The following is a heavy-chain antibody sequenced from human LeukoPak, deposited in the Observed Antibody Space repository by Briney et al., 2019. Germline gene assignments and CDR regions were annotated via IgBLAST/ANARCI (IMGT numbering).Heavy chain of an antibody. J-gene: IGHJ6*03. CDR2: ISGYNGNT. V-gene: IGHV1-18*01. Sequence: GASVKVSCKASGYTFNSYGISWVRQAPGQGLEWMGWISGYNGNTNYAQKLQGRVTMTTDTSTSTAYMELRSLRSDDTAVYYCVRDHHYYGSGKYDNPRGYYYYYMDVWGKGTTVTISS. D-gene: IGHD3-10*01. CDR1: GYTFNSYG. CDR3: VRDHHYYGSGKYDNPRGYYYYYMDV.